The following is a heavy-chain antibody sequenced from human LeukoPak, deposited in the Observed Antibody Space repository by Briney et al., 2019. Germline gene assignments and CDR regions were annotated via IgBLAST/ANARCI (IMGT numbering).Heavy chain of an antibody. CDR1: RLTVSSNY. CDR2: IYSGGST. Sequence: GRSLRLSCAASRLTVSSNYMSWVRQAPGKGLEWVSVIYSGGSTYYADSVKGRFTISRDNSKNTLYLQMNSLRAEDTAVYYCIAVVVAATNWGQGTLVTVSS. D-gene: IGHD2-15*01. V-gene: IGHV3-53*01. CDR3: IAVVVAATN. J-gene: IGHJ4*02.